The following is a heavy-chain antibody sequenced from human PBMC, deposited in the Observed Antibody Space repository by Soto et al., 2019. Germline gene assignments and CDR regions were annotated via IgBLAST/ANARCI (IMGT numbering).Heavy chain of an antibody. D-gene: IGHD2-2*01. CDR3: ARVLSYCSSTSCYEGLDY. CDR1: GGSISSYY. V-gene: IGHV4-59*01. CDR2: IYYSGST. J-gene: IGHJ4*02. Sequence: PSETLSLTCTVSGGSISSYYWSWIRQPPGKGLEWIGYIYYSGSTNYNPSLKSRVTISVDTSKNQFSLKLSSVTAADTAVYYCARVLSYCSSTSCYEGLDYWGQGTLVTVSS.